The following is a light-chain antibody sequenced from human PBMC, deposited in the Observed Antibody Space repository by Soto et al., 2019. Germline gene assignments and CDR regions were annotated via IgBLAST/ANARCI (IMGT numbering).Light chain of an antibody. CDR2: DAS. V-gene: IGKV3-20*01. J-gene: IGKJ1*01. CDR3: QQYGRSPPSWT. Sequence: ETVLTQSPGTLSLSPGERATLSCRASQSVSSSYLAWYQQKPGQAPRLLIYDASSRSTGIPDSFSGSGSGTDFTLTISRLEPEDFAVYYCQQYGRSPPSWTFGQGTKVEIK. CDR1: QSVSSSY.